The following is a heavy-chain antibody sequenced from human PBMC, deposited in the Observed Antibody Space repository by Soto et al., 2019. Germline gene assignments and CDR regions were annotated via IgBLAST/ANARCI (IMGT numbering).Heavy chain of an antibody. V-gene: IGHV3-30-3*01. CDR2: ISYDGSNK. D-gene: IGHD1-26*01. CDR1: GFTFSSYA. J-gene: IGHJ4*02. CDR3: ARDQIVGATGFFDY. Sequence: GGSLRLSCAASGFTFSSYAMHWVRQAPGEGLEWVAVISYDGSNKYYADSVKGRFTISRDNSKNTLYLQMNSLRAEDTAVYYCARDQIVGATGFFDYSGQGPLVTVYS.